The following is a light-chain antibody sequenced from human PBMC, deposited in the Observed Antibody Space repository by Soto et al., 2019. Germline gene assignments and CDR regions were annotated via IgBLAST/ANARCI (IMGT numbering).Light chain of an antibody. CDR2: EVS. CDR1: SSDVGRYKY. CDR3: QSYDSSLSEGV. V-gene: IGLV2-14*01. J-gene: IGLJ2*01. Sequence: QSVLTQPASVSGFPGQSITISCTGTSSDVGRYKYVCWYQQLPGRAPRLMIYEVSNRPSGVPDRFSGSRSGTSASLAITGLQAGDEADYYCQSYDSSLSEGVFGGGTKLTVL.